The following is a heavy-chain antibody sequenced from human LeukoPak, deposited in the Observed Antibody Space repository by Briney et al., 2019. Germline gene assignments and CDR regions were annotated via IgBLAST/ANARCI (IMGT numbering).Heavy chain of an antibody. V-gene: IGHV3-30-3*01. J-gene: IGHJ4*02. CDR1: GFTFSSYA. D-gene: IGHD3-22*01. CDR3: ARDRGDYYDSSGPLDY. Sequence: PGGSLRLSCAASGFTFSSYAMHWVRQAPGKGLEWVAVISYDGSNKYYADSVKGRFTISRDNSKNTLYLQMNSLRAEDTAVYYCARDRGDYYDSSGPLDYWGQGTLVTVFS. CDR2: ISYDGSNK.